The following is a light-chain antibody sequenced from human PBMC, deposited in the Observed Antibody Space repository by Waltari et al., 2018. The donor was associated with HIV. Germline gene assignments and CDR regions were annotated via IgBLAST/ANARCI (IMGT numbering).Light chain of an antibody. V-gene: IGLV2-23*03. CDR3: SSYTSFSTVL. CDR1: RSDVGTYSL. CDR2: EGN. Sequence: QSALTQPASVSGSPGQSITISCTGSRSDVGTYSLVFWYQHHPGKAPKLMIYEGNKRPSGVSNRFSGSKSCNTASLTISGLQAEDEADYYCSSYTSFSTVLFGGGTKLTVL. J-gene: IGLJ2*01.